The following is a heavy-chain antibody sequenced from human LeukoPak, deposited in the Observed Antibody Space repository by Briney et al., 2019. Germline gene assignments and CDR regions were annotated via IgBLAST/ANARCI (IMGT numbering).Heavy chain of an antibody. CDR1: GYTFTSYA. CDR2: ISSSSSCI. V-gene: IGHV3-21*01. J-gene: IGHJ6*02. CDR3: AREVPYDFWSGYYHYYYYYGMDV. Sequence: ASVKVSCKASGYTFTSYAMNWVRQAPGKGLEWVSSISSSSSCIYYADSVKGRFTISRDNAKNSLYLQMNSLRAEDTAVYYCAREVPYDFWSGYYHYYYYYGMDVWGQGTTVTVSS. D-gene: IGHD3-3*01.